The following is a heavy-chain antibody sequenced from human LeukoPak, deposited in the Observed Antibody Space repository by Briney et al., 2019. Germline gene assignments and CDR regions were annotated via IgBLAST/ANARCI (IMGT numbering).Heavy chain of an antibody. Sequence: ASVKVSCKASGYTFTSYYMHWVRQAPGQGLEWMGMINPSGGSTTYAQKFQGRVTMTRDMSTSTVYMELSSLRSEDTAVYYCARGGLSIVGATLSTFDYWGQGTLVTVSS. J-gene: IGHJ4*02. D-gene: IGHD1-26*01. CDR3: ARGGLSIVGATLSTFDY. CDR1: GYTFTSYY. CDR2: INPSGGST. V-gene: IGHV1-46*01.